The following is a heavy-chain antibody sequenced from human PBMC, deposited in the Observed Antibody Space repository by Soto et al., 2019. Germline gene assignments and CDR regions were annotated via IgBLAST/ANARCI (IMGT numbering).Heavy chain of an antibody. D-gene: IGHD3-22*01. CDR3: ARNYDSTAGGAFHI. V-gene: IGHV3-53*01. Sequence: EVQLVESGGGLIQPGGSLRLSCAASGFTVSSNYMSWVRQAPGKGLEWVSVIYSGGSTYYADSVKGRFTISRDNSKNTLYLQMNSLRAEDTAVYYCARNYDSTAGGAFHIWGQGTMVTFSS. CDR2: IYSGGST. J-gene: IGHJ3*02. CDR1: GFTVSSNY.